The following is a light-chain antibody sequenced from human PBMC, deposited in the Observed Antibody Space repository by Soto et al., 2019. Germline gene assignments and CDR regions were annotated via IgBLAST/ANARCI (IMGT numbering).Light chain of an antibody. V-gene: IGLV1-40*01. CDR3: QSYDSTLSGWV. J-gene: IGLJ3*02. Sequence: QSVLTQPPSVSGAPGERVTISCTGRSSNIGAGYHVHWYQHLPGTAPKLLIYGNSNRPSGVPDRFTGSKSGTSASLAITGLQAEDEGDYYCQSYDSTLSGWVFGGGTKLTVL. CDR1: SSNIGAGYH. CDR2: GNS.